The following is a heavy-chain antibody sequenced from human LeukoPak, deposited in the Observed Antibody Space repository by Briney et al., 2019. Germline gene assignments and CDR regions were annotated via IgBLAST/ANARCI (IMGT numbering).Heavy chain of an antibody. D-gene: IGHD3-10*01. J-gene: IGHJ4*02. CDR2: IYSDGTM. CDR3: AKVRVLNYYGSGSYDY. CDR1: GFTVSNNY. V-gene: IGHV3-53*05. Sequence: GGSLRLSCAASGFTVSNNYMSWVRQAPGKKLEWVSDIYSDGTMFYADSVKGRFTISRDNSKNTLYLQMNSLRAEDTAVYYCAKVRVLNYYGSGSYDYWGQGTLVTVSS.